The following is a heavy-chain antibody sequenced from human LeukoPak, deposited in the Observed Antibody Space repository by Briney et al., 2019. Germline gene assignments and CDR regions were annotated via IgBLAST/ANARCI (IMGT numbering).Heavy chain of an antibody. V-gene: IGHV4-59*08. CDR1: GGSISDSY. J-gene: IGHJ6*02. D-gene: IGHD2-21*01. CDR3: ARHPPYCCGATCNAGLDV. Sequence: SGTLSLTCIVSGGSISDSYWSFIRQPPGRGLEWIGSISYSGSAYYNPSLKSRAAISLHTSNNEFSLRLTSVTAADTAIYYCARHPPYCCGATCNAGLDVWGQGTTVSVSS. CDR2: ISYSGSA.